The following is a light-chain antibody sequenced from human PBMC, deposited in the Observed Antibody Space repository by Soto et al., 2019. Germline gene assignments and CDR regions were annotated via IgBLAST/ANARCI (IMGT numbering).Light chain of an antibody. CDR1: RGDVGAYNL. V-gene: IGLV2-14*02. CDR2: AVT. CDR3: NSYTTSSTIV. J-gene: IGLJ1*01. Sequence: QSVLTQPASVSGSPGQSITISCTGTRGDVGAYNLVSWYQQHPGKAPKLMIYAVTNRPSGISNRFSGSKSGNTASLTISGVQAEDEADYYCNSYTTSSTIVFGTGTKV.